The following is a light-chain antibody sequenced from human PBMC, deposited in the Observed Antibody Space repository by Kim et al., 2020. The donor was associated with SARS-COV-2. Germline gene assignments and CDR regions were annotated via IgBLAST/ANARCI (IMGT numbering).Light chain of an antibody. V-gene: IGKV3-11*01. Sequence: PGERAILSCRASQSVSSYLVWYQQKPGQSPRLLIYDASSRATGIPARFSGSGSGTDFTLTISSLEPEDFAVYYCQQRSNWPPLTFGGGTKVDI. CDR1: QSVSSY. J-gene: IGKJ4*01. CDR2: DAS. CDR3: QQRSNWPPLT.